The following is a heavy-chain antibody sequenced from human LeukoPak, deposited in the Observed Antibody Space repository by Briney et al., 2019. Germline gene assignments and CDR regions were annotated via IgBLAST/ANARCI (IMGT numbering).Heavy chain of an antibody. V-gene: IGHV4-4*02. Sequence: KTSETVSLTCAVSGVSISSNLWWTWVRQPPGKGLEWIAEIHHSGSINYNPSLKSRVTISVDKAKNQFSLNLNSETAADTAVYYCARGGDRSFDYWGQGTLVTVSS. D-gene: IGHD3-10*01. J-gene: IGHJ4*02. CDR2: IHHSGSI. CDR3: ARGGDRSFDY. CDR1: GVSISSNLW.